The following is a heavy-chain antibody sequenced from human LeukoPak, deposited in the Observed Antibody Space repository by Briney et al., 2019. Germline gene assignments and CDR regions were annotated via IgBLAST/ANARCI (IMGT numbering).Heavy chain of an antibody. Sequence: PSETLSLTCSVSDGSINSSYWNWTRRPPGKGLEWIGYIYYNGNTNYSPSLKSRVTMSVDTSKNLFSLKVSSVTAADTAVYYCARGRSNYYGMDVWGQGTTVTVS. CDR2: IYYNGNT. CDR1: DGSINSSY. J-gene: IGHJ6*02. D-gene: IGHD1-26*01. V-gene: IGHV4-59*01. CDR3: ARGRSNYYGMDV.